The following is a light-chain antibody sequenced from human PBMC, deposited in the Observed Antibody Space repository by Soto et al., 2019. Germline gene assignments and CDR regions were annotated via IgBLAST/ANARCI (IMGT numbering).Light chain of an antibody. CDR1: QSVSNNY. CDR3: QQRSNWPPWT. J-gene: IGKJ1*01. V-gene: IGKV3D-20*02. CDR2: GAS. Sequence: EIVLTQSPGTLSLSPGERATLSCRASQSVSNNYLAWYQQKPGQAPRLLIYGASNRATGIPDRFSGSGSGTDFTLTIRRLEPEDFAVYYGQQRSNWPPWTFGQGTKVDIK.